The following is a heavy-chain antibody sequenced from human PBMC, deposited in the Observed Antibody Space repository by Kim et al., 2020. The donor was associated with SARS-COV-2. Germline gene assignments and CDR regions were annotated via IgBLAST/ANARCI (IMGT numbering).Heavy chain of an antibody. V-gene: IGHV3-21*01. CDR1: GFTFSSYS. CDR3: AGVYSSGWWGTEYYGMDV. J-gene: IGHJ6*04. CDR2: ISSSSSYI. Sequence: GGSLRLSCAASGFTFSSYSMNWVRQAPGKGLEWVSSISSSSSYIYYADSVKGRFTISRDNAKNSLYLQMNSLRAEDTAVYYCAGVYSSGWWGTEYYGMDVWGEGTTVTVSS. D-gene: IGHD6-19*01.